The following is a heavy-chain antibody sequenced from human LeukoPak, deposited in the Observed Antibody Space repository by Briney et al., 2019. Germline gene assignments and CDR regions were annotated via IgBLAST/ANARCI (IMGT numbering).Heavy chain of an antibody. V-gene: IGHV3-30*02. CDR3: AKTGVGWDFDY. CDR1: GFTFSSYG. J-gene: IGHJ4*02. Sequence: GGSLRLSCAASGFTFSSYGMHWVRQAPGKGLEWVAAIWYDGTNKNYADSVKGRFTISRDNSKNTLYLQMNSLRAEDTAVYYCAKTGVGWDFDYWGQGTLVTVSS. D-gene: IGHD1-26*01. CDR2: IWYDGTNK.